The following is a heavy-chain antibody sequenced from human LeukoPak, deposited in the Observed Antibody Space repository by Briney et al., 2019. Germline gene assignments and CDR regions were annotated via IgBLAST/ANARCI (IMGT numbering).Heavy chain of an antibody. CDR1: GYTFTSYG. CDR2: ISAYNGNT. D-gene: IGHD3-9*01. V-gene: IGHV1-18*01. J-gene: IGHJ4*02. CDR3: ARSRAYYDILTGYFDY. Sequence: GASVKVSCKASGYTFTSYGISWVRQAPGQGLEWMGWISAYNGNTNYAQKLQGRVTMTTDTSTSTAYMELRSLRSDGTAVYYCARSRAYYDILTGYFDYWGQGTLVTVSS.